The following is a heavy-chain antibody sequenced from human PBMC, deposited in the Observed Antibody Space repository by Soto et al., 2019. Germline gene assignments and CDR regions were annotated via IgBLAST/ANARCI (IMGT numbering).Heavy chain of an antibody. D-gene: IGHD3-10*01. CDR3: AKVHGSGNYHNFPDY. CDR2: ISGSGGST. CDR1: QFTFSTYA. V-gene: IGHV3-23*01. Sequence: PGGSLRLSCAASQFTFSTYAITWVRQAPGKGLEWVSLISGSGGSTYYADSVKGRFTISRDNSKNTLYLQMDNLRADDTAVYYCAKVHGSGNYHNFPDYWGQGTLVTVSS. J-gene: IGHJ4*02.